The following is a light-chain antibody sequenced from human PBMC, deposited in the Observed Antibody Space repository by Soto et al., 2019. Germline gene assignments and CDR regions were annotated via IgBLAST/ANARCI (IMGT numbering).Light chain of an antibody. CDR3: QQYYSTPRT. CDR1: QSVLYSSNNKNY. J-gene: IGKJ1*01. Sequence: DIVVTQYPDSLALSLGERATINCKSSQSVLYSSNNKNYLAWYQQKPRQPPKLLIYWASTRASGVPDRFSGSGSGTDFTLTISSLQAEDVAVYYCQQYYSTPRTFGQGTKVEIK. CDR2: WAS. V-gene: IGKV4-1*01.